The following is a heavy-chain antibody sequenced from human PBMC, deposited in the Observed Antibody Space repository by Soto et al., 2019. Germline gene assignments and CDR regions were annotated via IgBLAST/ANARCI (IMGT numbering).Heavy chain of an antibody. Sequence: QVQLQESGPGLVKPSQTLSLTCTVSGGSISSGGYYWSWIRQHPGKGLEWIGYIYYSGSTYYNPSHQSRVTITVDTSKNQFSLKRSSVTAADTAVYYCARGFPPYSGSAIDYWGQGTLVTVSS. D-gene: IGHD1-26*01. CDR1: GGSISSGGYY. J-gene: IGHJ4*02. CDR2: IYYSGST. CDR3: ARGFPPYSGSAIDY. V-gene: IGHV4-31*03.